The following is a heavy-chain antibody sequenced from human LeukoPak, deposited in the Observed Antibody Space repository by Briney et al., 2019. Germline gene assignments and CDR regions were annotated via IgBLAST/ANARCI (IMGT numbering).Heavy chain of an antibody. Sequence: SETLSLTCAVYGESFSTYYWTWIRQPPGKGLEWIGEIYHSGSTNYNPSLKSRVTISVDKSKNQFSLKLSSVTAADTAVYYCARWGYYYDSSVNAFDIWGQGTMVTVSS. J-gene: IGHJ3*02. CDR3: ARWGYYYDSSVNAFDI. CDR1: GESFSTYY. D-gene: IGHD3-22*01. V-gene: IGHV4-34*01. CDR2: IYHSGST.